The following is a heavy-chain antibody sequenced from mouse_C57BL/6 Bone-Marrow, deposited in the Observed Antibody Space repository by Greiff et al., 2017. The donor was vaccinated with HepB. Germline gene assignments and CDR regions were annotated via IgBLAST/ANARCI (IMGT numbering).Heavy chain of an antibody. Sequence: EVKLVESGGGLVQPGESLKLSCESNEYEFPSHDMSWVRKTPEKRLELVAAINSDGGSTYYPDTMERRFIISRDNTKKTLYLQMSSLRSEDTALYYCARQNYYGSSYWYFDVWGTGTTVTVSS. CDR1: EYEFPSHD. V-gene: IGHV5-2*01. CDR3: ARQNYYGSSYWYFDV. D-gene: IGHD1-1*01. J-gene: IGHJ1*03. CDR2: INSDGGST.